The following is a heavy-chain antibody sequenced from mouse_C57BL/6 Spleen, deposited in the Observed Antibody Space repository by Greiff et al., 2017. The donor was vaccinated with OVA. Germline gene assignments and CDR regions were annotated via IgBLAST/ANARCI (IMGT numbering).Heavy chain of an antibody. V-gene: IGHV1-82*01. D-gene: IGHD2-12*01. CDR1: GYAFSSSW. Sequence: VQLQQSGPELVKPGASVKISCKASGYAFSSSWMNWVKQRPGKGLEWIGRIYPGDGDTNYNGKFKGKATLTADKSSSTVYMQLSSLTSEDSAVYFCARSLRRGDYYAMDYWGQGTSVTVSS. J-gene: IGHJ4*01. CDR3: ARSLRRGDYYAMDY. CDR2: IYPGDGDT.